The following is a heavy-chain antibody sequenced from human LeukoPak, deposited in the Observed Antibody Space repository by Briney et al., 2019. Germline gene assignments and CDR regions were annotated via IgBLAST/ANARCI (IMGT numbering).Heavy chain of an antibody. CDR1: GGSFSGYY. CDR3: ARVGSSSWKGFDP. V-gene: IGHV4-34*01. CDR2: INHSGST. J-gene: IGHJ5*02. D-gene: IGHD6-13*01. Sequence: PSETLSLTCAVYGGSFSGYYWRWLRQPPGKGLEWIGEINHSGSTNYNPSLKSRVIISVDTSKNQFSLKLSSVTAADTAVYYCARVGSSSWKGFDPWGQGTLVTVSS.